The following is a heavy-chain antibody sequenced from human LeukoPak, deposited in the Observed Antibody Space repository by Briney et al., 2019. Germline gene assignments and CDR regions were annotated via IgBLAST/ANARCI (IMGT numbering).Heavy chain of an antibody. CDR2: IYYSGST. J-gene: IGHJ6*02. D-gene: IGHD5-18*01. CDR3: ARDGGYSYGHYYYYGMDV. Sequence: SETLSLTCTVSGGSISSYYWSWIRQPPGKGLEWIGYIYYSGSTNYNPSLKSRVTISVDTSKIQFSLKLSSVTAADTAVYYCARDGGYSYGHYYYYGMDVWGQGTTVTVSS. V-gene: IGHV4-59*01. CDR1: GGSISSYY.